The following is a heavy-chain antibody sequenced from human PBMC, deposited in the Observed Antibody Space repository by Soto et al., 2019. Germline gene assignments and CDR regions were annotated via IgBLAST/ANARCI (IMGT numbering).Heavy chain of an antibody. D-gene: IGHD2-2*01. CDR3: AREPYQSRAHGY. CDR2: ISYDGSNK. V-gene: IGHV3-30-3*01. J-gene: IGHJ4*02. Sequence: QVQLVESGGGVVQPGRSLRLSCAASGFTFSSYAMHWVRQAPGKGLEWVAVISYDGSNKYYADSVKGRFTISRDNSKNTLYLQMNSLRAEDTAVYYCAREPYQSRAHGYWGQGTLVTVSS. CDR1: GFTFSSYA.